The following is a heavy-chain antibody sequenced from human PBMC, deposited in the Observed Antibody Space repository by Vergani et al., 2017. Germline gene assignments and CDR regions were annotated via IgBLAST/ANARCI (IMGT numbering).Heavy chain of an antibody. V-gene: IGHV1-18*01. CDR2: ISAYNGNT. CDR3: ARSNPSQNYYDYVWGSYRVTFNGMDV. Sequence: QVQLVQSGAEVKKPGASVKVSCKASGYTFTSYGISWVRQAPGQGLEWMGWISAYNGNTNYAQKLQGRVTMTTDTSTSTAYMELRSLRSDDTAVYYCARSNPSQNYYDYVWGSYRVTFNGMDVWGQGTTVTVSS. D-gene: IGHD3-16*02. J-gene: IGHJ6*02. CDR1: GYTFTSYG.